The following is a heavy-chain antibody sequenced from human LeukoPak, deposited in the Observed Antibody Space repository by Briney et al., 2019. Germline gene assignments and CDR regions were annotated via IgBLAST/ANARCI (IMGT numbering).Heavy chain of an antibody. CDR3: ARGDRDLGY. CDR1: GGSISGYY. Sequence: SETLSLTCTVSGGSISGYYWTWIRQPAGKGLEWIGRIYTSGTINCNPSLKSRVTMSLDTSKNQFSLKLTSVTAADTAVYYCARGDRDLGYWGQGTLVTVSS. V-gene: IGHV4-4*07. CDR2: IYTSGTI. J-gene: IGHJ4*02. D-gene: IGHD3-22*01.